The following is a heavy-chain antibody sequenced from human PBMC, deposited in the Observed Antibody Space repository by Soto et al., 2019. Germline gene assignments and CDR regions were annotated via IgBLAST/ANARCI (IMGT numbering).Heavy chain of an antibody. CDR1: GFTFISYS. CDR2: ISSSSSYI. J-gene: IGHJ4*02. D-gene: IGHD3-3*01. CDR3: ARDREGHDFWSGPFDY. Sequence: WGSLRLSCAASGFTFISYSINFFRHSPFKGREWVSSISSSSSYIYYADSVKGRFTISRDNAKNSLYLQMNSLRAEDTAVYYCARDREGHDFWSGPFDYWGQGTLVTVSS. V-gene: IGHV3-21*01.